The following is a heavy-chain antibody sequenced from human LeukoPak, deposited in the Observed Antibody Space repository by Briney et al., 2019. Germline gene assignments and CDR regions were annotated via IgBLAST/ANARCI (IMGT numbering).Heavy chain of an antibody. CDR2: INPSDGST. D-gene: IGHD5-18*01. CDR1: GYSFTSYY. J-gene: IGHJ4*02. CDR3: ARSAYTYSSYFDY. V-gene: IGHV1-46*01. Sequence: ASVKVSCKASGYSFTSYYMHWVRQAPGQGLEWMGIINPSDGSTSYPQRFQGRVTMTWDTSTSTVYMELSSLISEDSALYYCARSAYTYSSYFDYWGQRTLVTVSS.